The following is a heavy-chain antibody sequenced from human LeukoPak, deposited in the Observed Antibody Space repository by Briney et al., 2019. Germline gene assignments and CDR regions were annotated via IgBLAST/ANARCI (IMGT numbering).Heavy chain of an antibody. Sequence: VASVKVSCKASGYTFTCYGISWVRQAPGQGLEWMGWISAYNGNTNYAQKVQGRITMTTDRSTSTAYMELRSLRPDDTAVYYCARDNLGFDYWGQGTLVTVS. CDR1: GYTFTCYG. D-gene: IGHD7-27*01. CDR3: ARDNLGFDY. V-gene: IGHV1-18*01. CDR2: ISAYNGNT. J-gene: IGHJ4*02.